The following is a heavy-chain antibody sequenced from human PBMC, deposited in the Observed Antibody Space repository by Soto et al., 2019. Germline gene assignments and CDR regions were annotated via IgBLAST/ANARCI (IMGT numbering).Heavy chain of an antibody. D-gene: IGHD5-12*01. J-gene: IGHJ4*02. CDR1: GFTFGNYW. CDR2: VSPDGGTT. CDR3: ADLWLPTVN. V-gene: IGHV3-74*01. Sequence: PGGSLRLSCAASGFTFGNYWMHWVRQAPGKGLVWVSRVSPDGGTTTYADSVKGRFTISRDNAKSTLYLQMNSLRAEDTAVYYCADLWLPTVNWGQGTLVTVSS.